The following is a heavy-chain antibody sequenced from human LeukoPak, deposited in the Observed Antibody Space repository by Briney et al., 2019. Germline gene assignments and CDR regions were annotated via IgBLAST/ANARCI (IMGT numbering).Heavy chain of an antibody. D-gene: IGHD3-16*02. J-gene: IGHJ4*02. CDR3: AYWWSYRYLDY. CDR1: GYTFTGYY. V-gene: IGHV1-2*06. CDR2: INPNSGGT. Sequence: ASVKVSCKASGYTFTGYYMHWVRQAPGQGLEWMRRINPNSGGTNYAQKFQGRVTMTRDKSISTAYMELSRLRSDDTAVYYCAYWWSYRYLDYWGPGTLVTVSS.